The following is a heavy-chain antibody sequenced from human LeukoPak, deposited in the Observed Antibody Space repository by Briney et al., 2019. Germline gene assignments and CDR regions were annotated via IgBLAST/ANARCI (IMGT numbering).Heavy chain of an antibody. V-gene: IGHV7-4-1*02. J-gene: IGHJ4*02. D-gene: IGHD3-9*01. Sequence: ASVKVSCKASGYTLTSYAMNWVRQAPGQGLEWMGWINTNTGNPTYAQGFTGRFVFSLDTSVSTAYLQISSLKAEDTAVYYCASIDYDILTGFPAFDYWGQGTLVTVSS. CDR2: INTNTGNP. CDR3: ASIDYDILTGFPAFDY. CDR1: GYTLTSYA.